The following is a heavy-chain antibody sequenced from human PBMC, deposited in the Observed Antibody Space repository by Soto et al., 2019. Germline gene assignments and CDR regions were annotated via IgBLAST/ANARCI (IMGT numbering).Heavy chain of an antibody. J-gene: IGHJ6*04. D-gene: IGHD3-3*01. CDR3: ARDYDFWSGHTLDV. V-gene: IGHV1-2*04. CDR1: GYTSTGYY. Sequence: ASVKVSCKASGYTSTGYYMHWVRQAPGQGLEWMGWINPNSGGTNYAQKFQGWVTMTRDTSISTAHMELSRLRSDDTAVYYCARDYDFWSGHTLDVWGKGTTVTVSS. CDR2: INPNSGGT.